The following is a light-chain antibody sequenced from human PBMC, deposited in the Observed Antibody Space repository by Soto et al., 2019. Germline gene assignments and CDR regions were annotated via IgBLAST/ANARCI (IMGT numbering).Light chain of an antibody. CDR1: QGISSY. Sequence: DIQLTQSPSFLSASVGERVTITCRASQGISSYLAWYQQKPGKAPNLLIHTASTLQSGVPSRFSGSGSGTEFTLTISSLQPEDFATYYCQQHNSYPITFGQGTRVEIK. V-gene: IGKV1-9*01. CDR3: QQHNSYPIT. J-gene: IGKJ5*01. CDR2: TAS.